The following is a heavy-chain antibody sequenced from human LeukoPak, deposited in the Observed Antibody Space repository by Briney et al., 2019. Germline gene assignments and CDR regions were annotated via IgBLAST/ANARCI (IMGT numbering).Heavy chain of an antibody. D-gene: IGHD2-15*01. CDR1: GGSFSGYY. J-gene: IGHJ4*02. CDR3: ARGTVVFDY. V-gene: IGHV4-59*01. Sequence: PSETLSLTCAVYGGSFSGYYWSWIRQPPGKGLEWIGYIYYSGSTNYNPSLKSRVTISVDTSKNQFSLKLNSVTAADTAVYYCARGTVVFDYWGQGTLVTVSS. CDR2: IYYSGST.